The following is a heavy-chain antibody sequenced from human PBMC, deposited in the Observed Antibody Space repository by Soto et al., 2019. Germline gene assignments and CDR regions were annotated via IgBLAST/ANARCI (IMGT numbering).Heavy chain of an antibody. CDR1: GGSISSYY. V-gene: IGHV4-59*01. CDR3: ARSGAAAGTGYNWFDP. J-gene: IGHJ5*02. D-gene: IGHD6-13*01. Sequence: SETLSPTCTVSGGSISSYYWSWIRQPPGKGLEWIGYIYYSGSTNYNPSLKSRVTISVDTSNNQFSLKLSSVTAADTAVYYCARSGAAAGTGYNWFDPWGQGTLVTVSS. CDR2: IYYSGST.